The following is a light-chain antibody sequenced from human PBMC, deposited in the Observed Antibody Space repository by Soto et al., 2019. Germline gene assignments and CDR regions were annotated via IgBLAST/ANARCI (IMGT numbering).Light chain of an antibody. CDR2: DAS. J-gene: IGKJ3*01. Sequence: EIVLTQSPGTLSLSPGERATLSCRASQSGSNTYLAWHQQKRGQAPRLLIYDASNRATGIPARFSGSGSGTDFTLTISSLEHEDFAVYYCQQRSNWPPEVTFGPGTKVDIK. V-gene: IGKV3-11*01. CDR3: QQRSNWPPEVT. CDR1: QSGSNTY.